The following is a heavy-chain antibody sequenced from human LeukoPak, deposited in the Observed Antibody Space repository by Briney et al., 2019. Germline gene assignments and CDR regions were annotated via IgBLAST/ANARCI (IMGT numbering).Heavy chain of an antibody. CDR2: IYSGGST. Sequence: GGSLRLSCAASGFTVSSNYMSWVRQAPGKGLEWVSVIYSGGSTYYADSVKGRFTISRDNSKNTLYLQMNSLRAEDTAVYYCATKYYYDSSGYYYDASGYWGQGTLVTVSS. J-gene: IGHJ4*02. CDR3: ATKYYYDSSGYYYDASGY. CDR1: GFTVSSNY. V-gene: IGHV3-53*01. D-gene: IGHD3-22*01.